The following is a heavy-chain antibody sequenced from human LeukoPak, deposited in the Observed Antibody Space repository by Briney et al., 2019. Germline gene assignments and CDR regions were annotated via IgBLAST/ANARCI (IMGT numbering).Heavy chain of an antibody. V-gene: IGHV1-69*05. CDR2: IIPIFGTA. CDR1: GGTFSSYA. D-gene: IGHD4-17*01. CDR3: ARAQSDYGDFLYYYYMDV. Sequence: SVKVSCKASGGTFSSYAISWVRQAPGQGLEWMGRIIPIFGTANYAQKFQGRVTITTDESTSTAYMELSSLRSEDTAVYFCARAQSDYGDFLYYYYMDVWGKGTTVTVSS. J-gene: IGHJ6*03.